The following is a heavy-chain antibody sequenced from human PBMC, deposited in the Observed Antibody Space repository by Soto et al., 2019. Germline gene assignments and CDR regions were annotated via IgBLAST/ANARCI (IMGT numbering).Heavy chain of an antibody. Sequence: QVQLVQSGAEVKKPGSSVKVSCKASGGTFSSYAISWVRQAPGQGLEWMGGIIPIFGTANYAQKFQGRVTITADEATSTAYMERSSLRAEDTAVYYCARERGRSGSYYVAEYFQHWGQGTLVTVSS. D-gene: IGHD1-26*01. CDR1: GGTFSSYA. CDR2: IIPIFGTA. CDR3: ARERGRSGSYYVAEYFQH. V-gene: IGHV1-69*01. J-gene: IGHJ1*01.